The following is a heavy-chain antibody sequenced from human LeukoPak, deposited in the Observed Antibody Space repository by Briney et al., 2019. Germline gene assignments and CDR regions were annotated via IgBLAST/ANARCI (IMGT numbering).Heavy chain of an antibody. CDR2: IDHTGGT. D-gene: IGHD2-15*01. CDR3: ARHSVCSVTNCGFDP. Sequence: SETLSLTCTVSGGSFSSSDYYWGWIHQPPGKGLGWIASIDHTGGTYYNASLESRVTISLDTSENQFSLKLSSVTAADTAVYYCARHSVCSVTNCGFDPWGPGILVTVSS. V-gene: IGHV4-39*01. J-gene: IGHJ5*02. CDR1: GGSFSSSDYY.